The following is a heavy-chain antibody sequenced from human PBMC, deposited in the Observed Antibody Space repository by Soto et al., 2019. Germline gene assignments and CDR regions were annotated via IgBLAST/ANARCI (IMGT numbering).Heavy chain of an antibody. CDR2: IYYSGST. CDR1: GGSISSSSYY. J-gene: IGHJ4*02. D-gene: IGHD4-17*01. Sequence: SETLSLTCTVSGGSISSSSYYWGWIRQPPGKGLEWIGSIYYSGSTYYNPSLKSRVTISVDTSKNQFSLKLSSVTAADTAVYYCARHALRTVTSEYWGQGTLVTVSS. CDR3: ARHALRTVTSEY. V-gene: IGHV4-39*01.